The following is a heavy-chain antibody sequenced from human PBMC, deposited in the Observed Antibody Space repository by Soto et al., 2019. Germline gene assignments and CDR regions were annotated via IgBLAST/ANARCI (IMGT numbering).Heavy chain of an antibody. CDR1: GGSISSGGCY. D-gene: IGHD2-8*01. V-gene: IGHV4-31*03. J-gene: IGHJ3*02. Sequence: QVQLQESGPGLVKPSQTLSLTCTVSGGSISSGGCYWSWIRQHPGKGLEWIGYIYYSGSTYYNPSLKSRVTISVDTSKNQFSLKLSSVTAADTAVYYCARTPTSIMVYAILDAFDIWGQGTMVTVSS. CDR2: IYYSGST. CDR3: ARTPTSIMVYAILDAFDI.